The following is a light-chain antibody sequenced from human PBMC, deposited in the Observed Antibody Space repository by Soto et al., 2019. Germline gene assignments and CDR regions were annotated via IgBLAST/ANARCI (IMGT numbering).Light chain of an antibody. CDR1: QGISSY. CDR2: AAS. J-gene: IGKJ5*01. V-gene: IGKV1-8*01. CDR3: QQYGNSPIT. Sequence: AIRMTQSPSSLSASTGDRVTITCRASQGISSYLAWYQQKPGKAPELLIYAASTLQSGVPSRFSGSGSGTDFTLTISRLEPEDFAVYYCQQYGNSPITFGQGTRLEIK.